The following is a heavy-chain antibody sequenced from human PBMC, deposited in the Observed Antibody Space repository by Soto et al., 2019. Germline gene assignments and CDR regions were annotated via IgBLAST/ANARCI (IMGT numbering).Heavy chain of an antibody. CDR2: INHSGST. D-gene: IGHD3-10*02. CDR1: GGSFSGYY. V-gene: IGHV4-34*01. J-gene: IGHJ4*02. Sequence: QVQLQQWGAGLLKPSETLSLTCAVYGGSFSGYYWSWIRQPPGKGLEWIGEINHSGSTNYNPSLKSRVTISVDTSKNQFSLKLSSVTAADTAVYYCARGRWYYVLDGGRNFDYWGQGTLVTVSS. CDR3: ARGRWYYVLDGGRNFDY.